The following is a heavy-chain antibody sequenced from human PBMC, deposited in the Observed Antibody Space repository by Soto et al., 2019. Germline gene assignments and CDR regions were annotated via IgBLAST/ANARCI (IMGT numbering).Heavy chain of an antibody. V-gene: IGHV3-23*01. CDR2: ISGGGDAT. Sequence: EVQLLESGGESVQPGGSVRLSCAGSGFTFINDAMNWVRQAPGKGLEWVSTISGGGDATFFADSVRGRFTFSRDNSKNTVTLQMNSLGVDDTAVYYCARKVVGSTSRPDYWYFDLWGRGNLLTVSS. J-gene: IGHJ2*01. CDR1: GFTFINDA. D-gene: IGHD2-21*01. CDR3: ARKVVGSTSRPDYWYFDL.